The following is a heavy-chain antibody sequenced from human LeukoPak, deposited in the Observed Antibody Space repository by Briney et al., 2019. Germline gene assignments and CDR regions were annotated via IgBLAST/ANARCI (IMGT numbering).Heavy chain of an antibody. CDR3: ARGYWIVDLFCALL. Sequence: SETLSLTCTVSGGSISSYYWSWIRQPPGKGLEWIGYIYYSGSTNYNPSLKSRVTISVDTSKNQFSLKLSSVTAADTAVYYCARGYWIVDLFCALLWGQGTMVTVSS. CDR2: IYYSGST. CDR1: GGSISSYY. D-gene: IGHD1-26*01. V-gene: IGHV4-59*01. J-gene: IGHJ3*01.